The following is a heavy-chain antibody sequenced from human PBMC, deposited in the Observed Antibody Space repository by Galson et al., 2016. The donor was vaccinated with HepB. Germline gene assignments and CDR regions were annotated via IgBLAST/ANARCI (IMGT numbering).Heavy chain of an antibody. CDR1: GGSFNSKAYC. V-gene: IGHV4-39*01. J-gene: IGHJ4*02. CDR3: ARLSDYYESSGYDYPGTLDY. CDR2: VYCSGST. D-gene: IGHD3-22*01. Sequence: SETLSLTCSVSGGSFNSKAYCWGWIRQPPGKGLEWIGSVYCSGSTYYNPSLKSRVTISVDTSKNQFSLKVTSVTAADTAVYYCARLSDYYESSGYDYPGTLDYWGQGTLVTVSS.